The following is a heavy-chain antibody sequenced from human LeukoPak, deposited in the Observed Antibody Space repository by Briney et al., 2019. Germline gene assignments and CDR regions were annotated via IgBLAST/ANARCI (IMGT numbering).Heavy chain of an antibody. CDR3: ARGPTDIVLMVYAIGGFDY. Sequence: GGSLRLSCAASGFTFSSYSMNWVRQAPGKGLEWVSSISSGSSYIYYADSVKGRFTISRDNAKNSLYLQMNSLRAEDTAVYYCARGPTDIVLMVYAIGGFDYWGQGTLVTVSS. J-gene: IGHJ4*02. CDR1: GFTFSSYS. D-gene: IGHD2-8*01. CDR2: ISSGSSYI. V-gene: IGHV3-21*01.